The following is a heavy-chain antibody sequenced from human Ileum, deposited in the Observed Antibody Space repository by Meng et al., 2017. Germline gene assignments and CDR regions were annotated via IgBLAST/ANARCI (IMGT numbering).Heavy chain of an antibody. V-gene: IGHV4-61*01. D-gene: IGHD6-19*01. Sequence: VRRQASGPGWVRPSATLSLTFTVSGGSVSSANSYWSWIRQTPGKGLGWIGYVYNTGNTNSNPSLRSRLTMSVDTSNSQFSLKLTSVTAADTAVYYCARGGGGGWPNWFDPWGQGTLVTVSS. CDR3: ARGGGGGWPNWFDP. CDR2: VYNTGNT. J-gene: IGHJ5*02. CDR1: GGSVSSANSY.